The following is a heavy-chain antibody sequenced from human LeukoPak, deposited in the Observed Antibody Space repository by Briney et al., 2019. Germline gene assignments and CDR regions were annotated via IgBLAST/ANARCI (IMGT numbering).Heavy chain of an antibody. J-gene: IGHJ4*02. V-gene: IGHV1-2*02. CDR2: TNPNIGST. D-gene: IGHD2-2*02. CDR1: GYTFSDFY. CDR3: ARDTNIPESETFHY. Sequence: ASVKVSCKASGYTFSDFYIHWVRQAPGQGPEWMGWTNPNIGSTNSAQKFQGRLTMTRDTTISTAYMELSGLRSDDTAVYYCARDTNIPESETFHYWGQGTLVTVSS.